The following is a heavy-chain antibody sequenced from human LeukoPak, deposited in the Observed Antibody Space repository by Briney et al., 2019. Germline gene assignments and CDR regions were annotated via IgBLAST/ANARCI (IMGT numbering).Heavy chain of an antibody. J-gene: IGHJ4*02. Sequence: ASVKVSCKASGYTFTSYDFNWVRQATGQRPEWMGWMSPNSGDTGYAQKFQDGVTMTRNTSISTAYMELSSLRSDDTAVYYCARGPPNWGYDYWGPGTLVTVSS. CDR3: ARGPPNWGYDY. D-gene: IGHD7-27*01. V-gene: IGHV1-8*01. CDR2: MSPNSGDT. CDR1: GYTFTSYD.